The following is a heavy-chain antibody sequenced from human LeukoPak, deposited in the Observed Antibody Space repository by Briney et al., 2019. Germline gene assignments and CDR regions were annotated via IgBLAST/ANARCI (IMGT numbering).Heavy chain of an antibody. CDR3: ATSSRWEEPAAASPYYYYYGMDV. Sequence: SQTLSLTCTVSGGSISSGGYYWRWLRQHPGKGVERIADIYYSRSTYYNPSLKSRVTISVDTSKNQFSLKLSSVTAADTAVYYCATSSRWEEPAAASPYYYYYGMDVWGQGTTVTVSS. CDR2: IYYSRST. V-gene: IGHV4-31*03. CDR1: GGSISSGGYY. D-gene: IGHD2-2*01. J-gene: IGHJ6*02.